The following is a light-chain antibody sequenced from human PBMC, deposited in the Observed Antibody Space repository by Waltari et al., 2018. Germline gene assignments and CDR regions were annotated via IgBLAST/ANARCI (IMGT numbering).Light chain of an antibody. CDR2: DAS. J-gene: IGKJ1*01. V-gene: IGKV1-5*01. CDR3: QQYNSYWT. CDR1: QSISDW. Sequence: DIQMTQSPSTLSASVGDRVTITCRASQSISDWLAWYQQKPGKAPKVLIYDASTLESGVPSRFSGSGSGTDFSLTISSLQPDDFATYYCQQYNSYWTFGQGTKVDIK.